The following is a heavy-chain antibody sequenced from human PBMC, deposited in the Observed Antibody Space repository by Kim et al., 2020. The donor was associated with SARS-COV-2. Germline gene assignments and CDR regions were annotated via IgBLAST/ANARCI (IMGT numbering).Heavy chain of an antibody. CDR1: GYTFTTYT. CDR3: ARVRGDYYFDY. D-gene: IGHD3-3*01. CDR2: INVGIGNT. V-gene: IGHV1-3*01. Sequence: ASVKVSCKASGYTFTTYTMHWVRQAPGQRLEGMGWINVGIGNTKYSQNFQGRVTITRDTSASTAYMELSSLRSEDTAVYYCARVRGDYYFDYWGQGTLVT. J-gene: IGHJ4*02.